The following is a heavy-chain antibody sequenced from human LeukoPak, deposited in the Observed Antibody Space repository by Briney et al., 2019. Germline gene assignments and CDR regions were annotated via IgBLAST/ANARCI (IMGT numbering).Heavy chain of an antibody. Sequence: GRSLRLSCAASGFTFSSYSMNWVRQAPGKGLEWVSSISSSSSYIYYADSVKGRFTISRDNAKNSLYLQMNSLRAEDTAVYYCAREVVGATSPFDYWGQGTLVTVSS. J-gene: IGHJ4*02. CDR2: ISSSSSYI. D-gene: IGHD1-26*01. CDR1: GFTFSSYS. CDR3: AREVVGATSPFDY. V-gene: IGHV3-21*01.